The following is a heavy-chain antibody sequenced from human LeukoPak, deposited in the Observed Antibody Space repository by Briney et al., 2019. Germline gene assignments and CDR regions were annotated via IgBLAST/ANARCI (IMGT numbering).Heavy chain of an antibody. CDR1: GFTFSSYA. CDR2: ISGSGGVT. V-gene: IGHV3-23*01. CDR3: AKAAGDYGRDQNFDY. D-gene: IGHD4-17*01. J-gene: IGHJ4*02. Sequence: HPGGSLRLSCAASGFTFSSYAMTWARQAPGKGLEWVSAISGSGGVTYYADSVKGRFTISRGNSKNTLSLQMNSLRAEDTAVYYCAKAAGDYGRDQNFDYWGQGTLVTVSS.